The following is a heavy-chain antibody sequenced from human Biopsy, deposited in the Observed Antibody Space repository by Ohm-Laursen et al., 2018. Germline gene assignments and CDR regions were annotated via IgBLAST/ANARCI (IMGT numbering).Heavy chain of an antibody. Sequence: GSLRLSCAASGFVFNNFAMSWVRQAPGKGLEWVSAISGRGVDTSYAGSVKGRFTISRDNSKNTVYLQMNSLRAEDTAIYYCAKGPREGLSYYYSMDVWGQGTTVTVSS. D-gene: IGHD4/OR15-4a*01. CDR3: AKGPREGLSYYYSMDV. J-gene: IGHJ6*02. V-gene: IGHV3-23*01. CDR2: ISGRGVDT. CDR1: GFVFNNFA.